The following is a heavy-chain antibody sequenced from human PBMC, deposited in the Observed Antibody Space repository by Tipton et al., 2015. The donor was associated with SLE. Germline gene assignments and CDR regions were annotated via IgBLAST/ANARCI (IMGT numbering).Heavy chain of an antibody. J-gene: IGHJ3*02. CDR1: GGSISSYY. Sequence: TLSLTCTVSGGSISSYYWSWIRQPPGKGLEWIGYIYYTGSTYYNPSLKSRVTISVDTSKNQFSLKLSSVTAADTAVYYCARDQVYYYDSSGYYRGPFDIWGQGTMVTVSS. V-gene: IGHV4-59*12. D-gene: IGHD3-22*01. CDR2: IYYTGST. CDR3: ARDQVYYYDSSGYYRGPFDI.